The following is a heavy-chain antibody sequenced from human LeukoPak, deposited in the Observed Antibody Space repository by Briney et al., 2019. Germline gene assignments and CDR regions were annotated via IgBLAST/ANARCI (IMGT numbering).Heavy chain of an antibody. V-gene: IGHV3-30*02. CDR1: GFTFSSYG. Sequence: GGSLRLSCAASGFTFSSYGMLWVRQSPGEGLEWVAFIRYDGSNKYYADSVKGRFTISRDNSKNTLYLQMNSLRGDDTAVYYCAKPPYNQHNLDRWGQGTLVTVSS. J-gene: IGHJ5*02. CDR3: AKPPYNQHNLDR. CDR2: IRYDGSNK. D-gene: IGHD5-24*01.